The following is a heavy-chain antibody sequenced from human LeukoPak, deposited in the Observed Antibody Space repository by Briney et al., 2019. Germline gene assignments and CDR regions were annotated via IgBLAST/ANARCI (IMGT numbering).Heavy chain of an antibody. CDR3: ASLSSGWYSFDY. CDR2: IYHSGST. V-gene: IGHV4-4*02. J-gene: IGHJ4*02. D-gene: IGHD6-19*01. Sequence: PSETLSLTCAVSGGSISSSNWWTWVRQPPGKGLEWIGQIYHSGSTDYNPSLKSRVAISVDKSENQISLKLGSVTAADTAVYYCASLSSGWYSFDYWGQGTLVTVSS. CDR1: GGSISSSNW.